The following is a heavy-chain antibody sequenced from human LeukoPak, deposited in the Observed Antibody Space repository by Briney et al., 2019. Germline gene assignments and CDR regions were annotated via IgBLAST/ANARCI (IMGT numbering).Heavy chain of an antibody. J-gene: IGHJ4*02. CDR3: ARGSIRVVP. D-gene: IGHD3-10*01. V-gene: IGHV4-34*01. CDR2: INHSGST. Sequence: SETLSLTCTVSGGSISSYYWSWIRQPPGKGLEWIGEINHSGSTNYNPSLKSRVTISVDTSKNQFSLKLSSVTAADTAVYYCARGSIRVVPWGQGTLVTVSS. CDR1: GGSISSYY.